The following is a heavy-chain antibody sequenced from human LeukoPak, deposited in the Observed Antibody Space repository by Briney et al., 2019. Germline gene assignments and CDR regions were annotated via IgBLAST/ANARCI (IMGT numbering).Heavy chain of an antibody. CDR1: GFTFSSYA. Sequence: GGSLRLSCAASGFTFSSYAMNWVRQAPGKGLEWVSSIGPGVGSTYYADFVKGRFTISRDNSRNTLYLQMNSLRAEDTALYYSANSVQLVWGTTWKDWGQEILVTVSS. CDR2: IGPGVGST. D-gene: IGHD1/OR15-1a*01. J-gene: IGHJ4*02. CDR3: ANSVQLVWGTTWKD. V-gene: IGHV3-23*01.